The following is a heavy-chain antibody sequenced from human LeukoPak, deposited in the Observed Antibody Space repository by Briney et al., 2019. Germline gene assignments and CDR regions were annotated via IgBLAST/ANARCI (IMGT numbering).Heavy chain of an antibody. Sequence: GGSLRLSCAASGFTFSSYLMSWVRQAPGKGLEWVGNIKQDGSEKYYVDSVKGRFTISRDNAKNSLYLQMNSLRAEDTAVYYCARDWAVAGTVPFDPRGQGTLVTVSS. CDR2: IKQDGSEK. J-gene: IGHJ5*02. V-gene: IGHV3-7*01. CDR3: ARDWAVAGTVPFDP. CDR1: GFTFSSYL. D-gene: IGHD6-19*01.